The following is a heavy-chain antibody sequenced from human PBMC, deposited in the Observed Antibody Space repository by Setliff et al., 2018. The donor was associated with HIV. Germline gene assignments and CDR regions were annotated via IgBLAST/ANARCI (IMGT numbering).Heavy chain of an antibody. V-gene: IGHV1-18*01. CDR1: GYTFSNSA. CDR3: ARDVEHMMDV. J-gene: IGHJ6*02. Sequence: ASVKVSCKASGYTFSNSALTWVRQAPGQGLEWMGWISTYSDERSYAQNLQGRVTMTTDTSTSTAYMELRSLRFDDTAVYYCARDVEHMMDVWGQGTTVTVSS. CDR2: ISTYSDER.